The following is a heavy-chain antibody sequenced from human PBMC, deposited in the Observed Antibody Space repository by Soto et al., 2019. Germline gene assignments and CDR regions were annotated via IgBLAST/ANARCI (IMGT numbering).Heavy chain of an antibody. D-gene: IGHD3-22*01. Sequence: ASVKVSCKASGYTFTSYGISWVRQAPGQGLEWMGWISAYNGNTNYAQKLQGRVTMTTDTSTSTAYMELRSLRSDDTAVYYCARVGPYYYDSSGYNDAFDIWGQGTMVTVSS. CDR1: GYTFTSYG. V-gene: IGHV1-18*01. CDR2: ISAYNGNT. CDR3: ARVGPYYYDSSGYNDAFDI. J-gene: IGHJ3*02.